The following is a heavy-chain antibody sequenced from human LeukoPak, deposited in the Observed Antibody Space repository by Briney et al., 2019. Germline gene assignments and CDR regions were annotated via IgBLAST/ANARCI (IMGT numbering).Heavy chain of an antibody. CDR2: INHSGST. J-gene: IGHJ4*02. CDR3: ARGGEIVVVPAAWGFDY. CDR1: GGSFSGYY. D-gene: IGHD2-2*01. Sequence: SETLSLTCAVYGGSFSGYYWSWIRQPPGKGLEWIGEINHSGSTNYNPSLKSRVTISVDTSKNQFSLKLSSVTAADTAVYYCARGGEIVVVPAAWGFDYWGQGTLVTVSS. V-gene: IGHV4-34*01.